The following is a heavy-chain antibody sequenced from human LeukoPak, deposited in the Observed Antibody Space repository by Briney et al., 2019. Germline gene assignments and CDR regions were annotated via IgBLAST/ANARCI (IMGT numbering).Heavy chain of an antibody. V-gene: IGHV3-30-3*01. CDR3: ARTPYYYGSGSSVFDY. CDR2: ISYDGSNK. J-gene: IGHJ4*02. D-gene: IGHD3-10*01. Sequence: GGSLRLSCAASGFTFSSYAMHWVRQAPGKGLEWLAVISYDGSNKYYADSVKGRFTISRDNSKNTLYLQMNSLRAEDTAVYYCARTPYYYGSGSSVFDYWGQGTLVTVSS. CDR1: GFTFSSYA.